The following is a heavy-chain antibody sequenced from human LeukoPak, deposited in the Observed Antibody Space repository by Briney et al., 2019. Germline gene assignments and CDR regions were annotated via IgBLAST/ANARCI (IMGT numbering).Heavy chain of an antibody. V-gene: IGHV1-24*01. CDR2: FDPEDGET. Sequence: RASVKVSCKVSGYTLTELSMHWVRQAPGKGREWMGGFDPEDGETIYAQKFQGRVTMTEDTSTDTAYMELSSLRPEDTAVYYCATIILGYCSGGSCYSGSPRWFDPWGQGTLVTVSS. J-gene: IGHJ5*02. CDR3: ATIILGYCSGGSCYSGSPRWFDP. CDR1: GYTLTELS. D-gene: IGHD2-15*01.